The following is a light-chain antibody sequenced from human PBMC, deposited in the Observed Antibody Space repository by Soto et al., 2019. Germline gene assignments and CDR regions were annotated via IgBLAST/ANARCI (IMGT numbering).Light chain of an antibody. CDR2: DAS. J-gene: IGKJ2*01. CDR3: HQYGSSPYT. CDR1: LSVSSSY. V-gene: IGKV3-20*01. Sequence: EIVLTQSPGTLSLSPGERATLSCRASLSVSSSYLAWYQQKPGQAPRLLIYDASSRATGIPDRFSGSGSGTDFTLTISRLEPEDFAVYYCHQYGSSPYTFGQGTKLEIK.